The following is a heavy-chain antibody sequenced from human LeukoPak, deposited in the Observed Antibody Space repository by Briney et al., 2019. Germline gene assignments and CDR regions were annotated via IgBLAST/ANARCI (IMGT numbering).Heavy chain of an antibody. V-gene: IGHV3-21*01. CDR3: AKDRCSNGIGCLYYYMDV. Sequence: SGGSLRLSCAASGFTFSSYSMNWVRQAPGKGLEWVSSISSSSSYIYYADSVKGRFSISRDNSKNMLNLQMNSLRAEDTAVYYCAKDRCSNGIGCLYYYMDVWGKGSTVTIYS. CDR2: ISSSSSYI. CDR1: GFTFSSYS. D-gene: IGHD2-8*01. J-gene: IGHJ6*03.